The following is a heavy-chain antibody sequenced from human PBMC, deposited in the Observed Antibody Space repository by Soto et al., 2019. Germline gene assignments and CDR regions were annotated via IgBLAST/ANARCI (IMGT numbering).Heavy chain of an antibody. CDR1: AGSVTSDPYY. Sequence: QVQLQQSGPGLVKPSETLSLTCTVPAGSVTSDPYYFTWVRRRPGKGLEWIGYIYYTGSTYYSPSLRSRVSISRDTSQNQFTLKLNSVTAADTATYYCARMSYFYDKWYFDLWGRGTLVTVSS. D-gene: IGHD3-22*01. J-gene: IGHJ2*01. CDR3: ARMSYFYDKWYFDL. CDR2: IYYTGST. V-gene: IGHV4-30-4*08.